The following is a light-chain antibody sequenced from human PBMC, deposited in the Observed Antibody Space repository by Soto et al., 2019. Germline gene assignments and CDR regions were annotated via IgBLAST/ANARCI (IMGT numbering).Light chain of an antibody. Sequence: DIQMTQSPSSLSASVGDRVTITCQASQDISNYLNWYQHKPGKAPKILSYDASVLEEGVLSRFGGGGSATHFTRTIRRRQAEDVATYYCQQFDHLPRTFGGGTKVEIK. J-gene: IGKJ4*02. V-gene: IGKV1-33*01. CDR1: QDISNY. CDR2: DAS. CDR3: QQFDHLPRT.